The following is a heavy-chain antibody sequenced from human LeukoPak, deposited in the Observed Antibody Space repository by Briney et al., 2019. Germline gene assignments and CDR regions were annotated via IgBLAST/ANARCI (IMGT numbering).Heavy chain of an antibody. Sequence: PGGSLRLSCSASGFTLSSYAMHWVRQAPGKGLEYVSGISSNGGSVYADSVKGRFTTSRDNSKNTLYLQMNSLRAEDTAVYYCAGSYSSGWYGDYWGQGTLVTVSS. CDR3: AGSYSSGWYGDY. V-gene: IGHV3-64*04. J-gene: IGHJ4*02. D-gene: IGHD6-19*01. CDR1: GFTLSSYA. CDR2: ISSNGGS.